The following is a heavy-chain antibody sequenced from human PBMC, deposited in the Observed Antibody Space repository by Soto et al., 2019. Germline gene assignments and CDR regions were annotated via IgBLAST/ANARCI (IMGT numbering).Heavy chain of an antibody. J-gene: IGHJ4*02. CDR2: INPSGGST. V-gene: IGHV1-46*01. D-gene: IGHD3-22*01. CDR3: ARGLIYDSSGYYFDY. Sequence: QVQLVQSGAEVKKPGASVKVSCKASGYTFTTYYMHWVRQAPGQGLEWMGIINPSGGSTRYAQKFQGRGTITRDTSTSTGYTELSSLKSEDTAVYYCARGLIYDSSGYYFDYWGQGTLVTVSS. CDR1: GYTFTTYY.